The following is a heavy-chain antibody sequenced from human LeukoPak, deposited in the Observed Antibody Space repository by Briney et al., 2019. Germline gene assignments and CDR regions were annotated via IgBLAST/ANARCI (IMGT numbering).Heavy chain of an antibody. J-gene: IGHJ4*02. CDR1: GGSISSYY. V-gene: IGHV4-59*08. D-gene: IGHD1-1*01. CDR2: IYYSGNT. Sequence: AETLSLTCTVSGGSISSYYWSWIRQPPGKGLEWIGYIYYSGNTKYNPSLKSRLTMSANRYRNQSSLKLNSVTAADTADSYCARINWSYFDYWGQGILVTVSS. CDR3: ARINWSYFDY.